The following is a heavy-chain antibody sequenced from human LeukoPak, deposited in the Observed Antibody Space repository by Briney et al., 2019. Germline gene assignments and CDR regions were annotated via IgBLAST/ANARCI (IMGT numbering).Heavy chain of an antibody. V-gene: IGHV3-7*01. CDR1: GFTFSSFW. CDR3: ARGSMLSY. J-gene: IGHJ4*02. CDR2: IKQDGSEK. D-gene: IGHD2-8*01. Sequence: PGGSLRLSCAASGFTFSSFWMTWVRQAPGKGLEWVANIKQDGSEKYYLDSVRGRFTISRDNAKNSLYLQMDSLRDEDTAVYYCARGSMLSYWGQGTLVTVSS.